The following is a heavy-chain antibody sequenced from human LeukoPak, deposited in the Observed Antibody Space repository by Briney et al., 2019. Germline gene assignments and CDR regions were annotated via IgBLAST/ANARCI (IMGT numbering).Heavy chain of an antibody. D-gene: IGHD2-15*01. Sequence: TGGSLRLSCAASGFTFSSYSMNWVRQAPGKGLEWVSSISSSSSYIYYADSVKGRFTISRDNAKKSLYLQMNSLRAEDTAVYYCARGGPYCSGGSCYPPDYWGQGTLVTVSS. CDR2: ISSSSSYI. V-gene: IGHV3-21*01. CDR3: ARGGPYCSGGSCYPPDY. CDR1: GFTFSSYS. J-gene: IGHJ4*02.